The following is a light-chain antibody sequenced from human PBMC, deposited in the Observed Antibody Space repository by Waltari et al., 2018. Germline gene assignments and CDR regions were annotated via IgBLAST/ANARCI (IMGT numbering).Light chain of an antibody. Sequence: QTVVTQEPSFSVSPGGTVTLTCALSSGSVFTTYYPSWYQQTPGQAPRTLIFSTNTRSSGVPDRISGSILDNEAALTITGAQADDESDYYCGLYMGSGIWVFGGGTKLTVL. CDR1: SGSVFTTYY. CDR3: GLYMGSGIWV. CDR2: STN. J-gene: IGLJ3*02. V-gene: IGLV8-61*01.